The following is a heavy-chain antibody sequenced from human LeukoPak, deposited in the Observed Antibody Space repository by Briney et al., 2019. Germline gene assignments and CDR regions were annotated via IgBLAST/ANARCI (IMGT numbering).Heavy chain of an antibody. J-gene: IGHJ4*02. CDR2: ISNSGGST. CDR3: ARDPGGSGSYSFDY. Sequence: PGGSLRLSCAASGFVFSSYAMSWVRQAPGKGLEWVSAISNSGGSTYYADSVKGRFTISRDNSKNTLYLQMNSLRAEDTAVYYCARDPGGSGSYSFDYWGQGTLVTVSS. D-gene: IGHD3-10*01. CDR1: GFVFSSYA. V-gene: IGHV3-23*01.